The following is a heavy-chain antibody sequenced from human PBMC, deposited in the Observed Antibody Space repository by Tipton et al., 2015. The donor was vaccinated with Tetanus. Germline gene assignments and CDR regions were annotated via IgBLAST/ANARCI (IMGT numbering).Heavy chain of an antibody. CDR3: ARGHRLSASYAGWFDP. CDR2: VYSSGST. D-gene: IGHD1-26*01. V-gene: IGHV4-59*01. J-gene: IGHJ5*02. Sequence: TLSLTCTVSGGSINPYYWSWIRQPPGKGLEWIGNVYSSGSTYYNPSLKGRVTISVYTSTTQFSLRLNSVTAADTAIYYCARGHRLSASYAGWFDPWGQGTLVTVSS. CDR1: GGSINPYY.